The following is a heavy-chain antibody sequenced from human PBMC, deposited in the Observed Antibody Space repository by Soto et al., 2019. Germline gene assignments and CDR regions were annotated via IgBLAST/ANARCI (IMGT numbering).Heavy chain of an antibody. V-gene: IGHV3-30-3*01. J-gene: IGHJ4*02. CDR2: ISYDGGNQ. CDR1: GFTFISYP. Sequence: GGSLRLSCEASGFTFISYPMHWGRQAPGKGLEWVTVISYDGGNQYYADSVKGRFTISRDNSKDTLYLQMHSLRSGDTAVYFCARGPITQTSFIDHWGQGTLVTVSS. D-gene: IGHD1-20*01. CDR3: ARGPITQTSFIDH.